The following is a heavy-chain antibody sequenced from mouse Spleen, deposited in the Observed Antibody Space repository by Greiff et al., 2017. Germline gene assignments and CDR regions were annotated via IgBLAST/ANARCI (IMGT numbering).Heavy chain of an antibody. CDR3: ARSSSAGYAMDY. V-gene: IGHV14-3*02. CDR1: GFNIKDTY. Sequence: VQLQQSGAELVKPGASVKLSCTASGFNIKDTYMHWVKQRPEQGLEWIGRIDPANGNTKYDPKFQGKATITADTSSNTAYLQLSSLTSEDTAAYYCARSSSAGYAMDYWGQGTSVTVSS. J-gene: IGHJ4*01. D-gene: IGHD6-1*01. CDR2: IDPANGNT.